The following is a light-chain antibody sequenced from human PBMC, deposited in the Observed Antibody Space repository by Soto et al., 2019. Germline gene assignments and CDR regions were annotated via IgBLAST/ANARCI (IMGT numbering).Light chain of an antibody. V-gene: IGKV1-5*03. CDR1: QSFSTW. J-gene: IGKJ1*01. Sequence: DIQMTQSPSTLSASVGDTVTITCRASQSFSTWLAWYQQKPGRAPKLLIYKASTLESGVPARFSGSGSGTEFTLTISSLQPDDFATYYCQQYNSYSWTFGQGTKWIS. CDR3: QQYNSYSWT. CDR2: KAS.